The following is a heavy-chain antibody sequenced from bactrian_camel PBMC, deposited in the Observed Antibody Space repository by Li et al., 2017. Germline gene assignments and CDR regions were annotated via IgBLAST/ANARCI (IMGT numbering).Heavy chain of an antibody. CDR3: AARLYGSRWSPNRCNRSFGY. J-gene: IGHJ6*01. CDR1: GYTYRSNC. D-gene: IGHD6*01. CDR2: IDKGGTT. Sequence: HVQLVESGGGSVQAGGSRRLSCGGSGYTYRSNCMGWFRQAPGKEREGVTSIDKGGTTTYADSVEGRFTISRDNTKNTLYLQMNSLKPEDTGVYYCAARLYGSRWSPNRCNRSFGYWGQGTQVTV. V-gene: IGHV3S53*01.